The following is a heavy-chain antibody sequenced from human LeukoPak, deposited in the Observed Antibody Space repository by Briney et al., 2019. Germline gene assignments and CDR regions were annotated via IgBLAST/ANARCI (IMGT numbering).Heavy chain of an antibody. CDR2: TSWDGGST. CDR1: GFTFDDYT. CDR3: AKDIGVGYCNGCLFDY. V-gene: IGHV3-43*01. J-gene: IGHJ4*02. Sequence: GGSLRLSCAASGFTFDDYTMHWVRQAPGKGLEWVSLTSWDGGSTYYADSVKGRFTISRDNSKNSLSLQMNSLRTEDTALYYCAKDIGVGYCNGCLFDYWGQGTLVTVSS. D-gene: IGHD2-15*01.